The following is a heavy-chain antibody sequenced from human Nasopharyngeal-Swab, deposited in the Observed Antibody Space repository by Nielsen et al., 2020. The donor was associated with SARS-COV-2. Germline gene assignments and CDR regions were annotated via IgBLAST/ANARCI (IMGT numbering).Heavy chain of an antibody. V-gene: IGHV1-69*13. CDR3: ARDRYDILTGYYPPPYYGMDV. J-gene: IGHJ6*02. Sequence: PVKVSCKASGGTFSSYAISWVRQAPGQGLEWMGGIIPIFGTANYAQKFQGRVTITADESTGTAYMELSSLRSEDTAVYYCARDRYDILTGYYPPPYYGMDVWGQGTTVTVSS. D-gene: IGHD3-9*01. CDR2: IIPIFGTA. CDR1: GGTFSSYA.